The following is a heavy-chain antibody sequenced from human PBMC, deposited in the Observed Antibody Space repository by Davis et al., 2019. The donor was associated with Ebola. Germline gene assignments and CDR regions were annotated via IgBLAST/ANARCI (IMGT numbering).Heavy chain of an antibody. D-gene: IGHD5-12*01. J-gene: IGHJ6*02. Sequence: GESLKISCAASGFTFSSYWMHWVRQAPGKGLVWVSRINSDGSSTSYADSVKGRFTISRDNAKNTLYLQMNSLRAEDTAVYYCARGDIVATIFYYYGMDVCGQVTTVTVSS. CDR3: ARGDIVATIFYYYGMDV. CDR1: GFTFSSYW. V-gene: IGHV3-74*01. CDR2: INSDGSST.